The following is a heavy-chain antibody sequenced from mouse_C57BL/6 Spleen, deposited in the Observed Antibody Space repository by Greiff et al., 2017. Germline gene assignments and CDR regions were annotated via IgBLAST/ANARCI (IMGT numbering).Heavy chain of an antibody. D-gene: IGHD1-3*01. CDR2: IRSKSNNYAT. J-gene: IGHJ2*01. V-gene: IGHV10-1*01. CDR1: GFSFNTYA. CDR3: VRQSRLFYFDY. Sequence: EVQLQESGGGLVQPKGSLKLSCAASGFSFNTYAMNWVRQAPGKGLEWVARIRSKSNNYATYYADSVKDRFTISRDDSESMLYLQMNNLKTEDTAMYYCVRQSRLFYFDYWGQGTTLTVSS.